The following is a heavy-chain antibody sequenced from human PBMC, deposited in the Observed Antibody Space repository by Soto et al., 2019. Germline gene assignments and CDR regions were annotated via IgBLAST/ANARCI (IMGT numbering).Heavy chain of an antibody. CDR1: SGSISSGSCY. Sequence: SETLSLTCTVSSGSISSGSCYWDWIRQPPGKGLEWIGNIYYSGSTNYNPSLESRVTISVDTSKNQFSLKLSSVTAADTAVYYCARQTDSYYTFDAFDIWGQGTMVTV. CDR2: IYYSGST. CDR3: ARQTDSYYTFDAFDI. V-gene: IGHV4-39*01. J-gene: IGHJ3*02. D-gene: IGHD3-22*01.